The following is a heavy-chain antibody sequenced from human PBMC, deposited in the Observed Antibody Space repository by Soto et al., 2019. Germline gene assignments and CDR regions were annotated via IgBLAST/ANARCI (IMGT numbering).Heavy chain of an antibody. CDR3: ARGDSTDCSNGVCSFFYNHDMDV. Sequence: ASVKVSCKASGYTFTNYHIHWVRQAPGQGLEWLGRINPKSGGTSTAQKFQGWVTMTTDTSISTASMELTRLTSDDTAIYYCARGDSTDCSNGVCSFFYNHDMDVWGQGTTVTVSS. CDR2: INPKSGGT. CDR1: GYTFTNYH. D-gene: IGHD2-8*01. J-gene: IGHJ6*02. V-gene: IGHV1-2*04.